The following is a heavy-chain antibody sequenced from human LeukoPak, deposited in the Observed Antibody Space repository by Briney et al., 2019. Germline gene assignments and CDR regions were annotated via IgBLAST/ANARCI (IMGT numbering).Heavy chain of an antibody. Sequence: GGSLRLSCAASGFTFSSYEMNWVRQTPGKGLEWVSYISSSGTNIYSADSVKGRFTISRDNAKNSLYLQMNSLRAEDTAIYYSAREGIGFDYWGQGTLVTVSS. CDR1: GFTFSSYE. D-gene: IGHD3-10*01. J-gene: IGHJ4*02. V-gene: IGHV3-48*03. CDR2: ISSSGTNI. CDR3: AREGIGFDY.